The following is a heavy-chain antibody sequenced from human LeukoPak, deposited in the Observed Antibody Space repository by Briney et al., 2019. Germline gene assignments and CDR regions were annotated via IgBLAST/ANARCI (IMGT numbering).Heavy chain of an antibody. J-gene: IGHJ4*02. V-gene: IGHV1-18*01. CDR3: ARGSFPSDDILTGPFDN. D-gene: IGHD3-9*01. CDR2: ISAYNGNT. Sequence: ASVKVSCKASGYTFTSYGISWLRKAPGQGLEWMGWISAYNGNTNYAQKLQGRATMTTDTSTSTAYMELRSLRSDDTAVYYCARGSFPSDDILTGPFDNWGQGTLVTVSS. CDR1: GYTFTSYG.